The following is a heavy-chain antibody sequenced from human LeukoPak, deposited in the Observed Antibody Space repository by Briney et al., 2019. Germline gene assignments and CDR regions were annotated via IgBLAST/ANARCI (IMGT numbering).Heavy chain of an antibody. CDR3: ARALGGYDYGDSY. J-gene: IGHJ4*02. Sequence: GGSLRLSCAASGFTVSSNYMSWVRQAPGKGLEWVSVIYSGGSTYYADSVKGRFTISRDNSKNTLYLQMNSLRAEDTAVYYCARALGGYDYGDSYWGQGTLVTVSS. CDR2: IYSGGST. D-gene: IGHD4-17*01. V-gene: IGHV3-66*01. CDR1: GFTVSSNY.